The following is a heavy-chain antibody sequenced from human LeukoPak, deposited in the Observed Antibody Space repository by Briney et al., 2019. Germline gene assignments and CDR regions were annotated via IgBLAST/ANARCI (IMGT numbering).Heavy chain of an antibody. D-gene: IGHD6-13*01. CDR2: SYDGSNR. CDR3: VRLTAAGRRTDFDY. Sequence: GTSLRLSCAASGFTFSSYAMHLSYDGSNRYYADSVKGRFTISRDNSKNTLYLQMNSLRTEDTAVHYCVRLTAAGRRTDFDYWGQGTLVTVSS. CDR1: GFTFSSYA. J-gene: IGHJ4*02. V-gene: IGHV3-30*01.